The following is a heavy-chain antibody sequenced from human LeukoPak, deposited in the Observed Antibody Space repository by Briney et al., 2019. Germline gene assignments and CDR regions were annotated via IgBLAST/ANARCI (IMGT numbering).Heavy chain of an antibody. CDR1: GFTFSNYW. D-gene: IGHD1-14*01. V-gene: IGHV3-7*03. CDR2: IKEDGSEK. CDR3: AREAPESYGMDV. J-gene: IGHJ6*04. Sequence: GGSLSLSCAASGFTFSNYWMSWVRQAPGKGLEWVANIKEDGSEKYYVDSVKGRFTISRDNARNSLYLQMNSLRAEDTAVYYCAREAPESYGMDVWGKGTTVTVSS.